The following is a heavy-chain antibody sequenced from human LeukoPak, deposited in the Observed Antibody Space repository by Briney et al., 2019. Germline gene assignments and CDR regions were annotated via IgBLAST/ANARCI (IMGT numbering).Heavy chain of an antibody. V-gene: IGHV4-4*07. CDR1: GGSISSYY. D-gene: IGHD1-26*01. CDR2: IYTSGST. Sequence: SETLSLTCTVSGGSISSYYWSWIRQPAGKGLEWIGRIYTSGSTNYNPSLKSRVTMSVDTSKNQFSLKLSSVTAADTAVYYCAREGGSPGVYYYYYMDVWGKGTTVTVSS. CDR3: AREGGSPGVYYYYYMDV. J-gene: IGHJ6*03.